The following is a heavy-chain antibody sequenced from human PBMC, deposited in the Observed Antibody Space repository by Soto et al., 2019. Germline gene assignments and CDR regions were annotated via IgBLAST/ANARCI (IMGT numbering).Heavy chain of an antibody. CDR3: AKDRKIEDCTNGVCYPYNWFDP. Sequence: GGSLRLSCAASGFTFSSYAMSWVRQAPGKGLEWVSAISGSGGSTYYADSVKGRFTISRDNSKNTLYLQMNSLRAEDTAVYYCAKDRKIEDCTNGVCYPYNWFDPWGQGTLVTVSS. CDR2: ISGSGGST. V-gene: IGHV3-23*01. D-gene: IGHD2-8*01. J-gene: IGHJ5*02. CDR1: GFTFSSYA.